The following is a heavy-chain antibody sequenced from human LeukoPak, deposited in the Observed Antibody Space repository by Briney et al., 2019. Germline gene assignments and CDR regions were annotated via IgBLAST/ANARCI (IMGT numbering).Heavy chain of an antibody. D-gene: IGHD5-18*01. Sequence: SETLSLTCDVSGGSISSNWWSWVRQPPGKGLEWIGQIHHSGSTNYNPSLESRVTISVDSSKNQFSLKLNSVTAADTAVYYCARHWGGYSFGYDYWGQGTLVTVSS. V-gene: IGHV4-4*02. CDR2: IHHSGST. CDR1: GGSISSNW. CDR3: ARHWGGYSFGYDY. J-gene: IGHJ4*02.